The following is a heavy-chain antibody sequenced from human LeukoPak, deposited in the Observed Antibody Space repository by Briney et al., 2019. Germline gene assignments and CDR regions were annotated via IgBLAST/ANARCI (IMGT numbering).Heavy chain of an antibody. V-gene: IGHV4-59*01. CDR3: ARGMTTVTPDGFDI. CDR2: IYYSGST. D-gene: IGHD4-17*01. Sequence: SETLSLTCTVSGGSISSYYWSWIRQPPGKGLEWIGYIYYSGSTNYNPSLKSRVTISVDTSKNQFSLKLSSVTAADTAVYYCARGMTTVTPDGFDIWGQGTMVTVSS. J-gene: IGHJ3*02. CDR1: GGSISSYY.